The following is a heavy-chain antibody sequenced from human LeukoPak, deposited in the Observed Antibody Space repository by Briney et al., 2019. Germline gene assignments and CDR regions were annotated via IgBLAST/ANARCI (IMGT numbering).Heavy chain of an antibody. V-gene: IGHV3-7*01. Sequence: GGSLRLSRAASGFTFSSNWMNWVRQAPGKGLEWVANIKEDGSEKYYVDSVEGRFTVSRDNAKNSLYLQMNSLRVEDTAVYYCARTRPGNYVDYWGQGTLVTVSS. CDR3: ARTRPGNYVDY. J-gene: IGHJ4*02. CDR1: GFTFSSNW. D-gene: IGHD1-14*01. CDR2: IKEDGSEK.